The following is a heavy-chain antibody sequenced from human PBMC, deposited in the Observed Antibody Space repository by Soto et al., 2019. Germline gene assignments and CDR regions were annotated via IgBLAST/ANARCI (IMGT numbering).Heavy chain of an antibody. D-gene: IGHD3-22*01. V-gene: IGHV5-51*01. J-gene: IGHJ3*02. Sequence: GESLKISCRGSGYSFTSYWIGWVRQMPGKGLEWMGIIYPGDSDTRYSPSFQGQVTISADKSISTAYLQWSSLKASDTAMYYCARPYDSSGYSLAFDIWGQGTMVTVSS. CDR1: GYSFTSYW. CDR3: ARPYDSSGYSLAFDI. CDR2: IYPGDSDT.